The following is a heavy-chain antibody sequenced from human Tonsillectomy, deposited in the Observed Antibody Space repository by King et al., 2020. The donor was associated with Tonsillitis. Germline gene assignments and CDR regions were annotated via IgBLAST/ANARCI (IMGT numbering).Heavy chain of an antibody. D-gene: IGHD3-22*01. V-gene: IGHV4-34*01. CDR1: GGSISGYY. Sequence: VQLQQWGAGLLKPSETLSLTCAVYGGSISGYYWSWIRQPPGKGLEWIGEINHSGRTNYNPSLKSRVTISVDTSKNQLSLKLSSVTAADTAVYYCARESIYDYEISDHFYVGFQHWGPGTLFTVSS. CDR3: ARESIYDYEISDHFYVGFQH. CDR2: INHSGRT. J-gene: IGHJ1*01.